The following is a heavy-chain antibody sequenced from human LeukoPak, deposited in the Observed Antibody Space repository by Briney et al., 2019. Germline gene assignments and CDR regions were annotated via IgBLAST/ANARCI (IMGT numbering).Heavy chain of an antibody. V-gene: IGHV4-39*01. CDR3: ARHGRGYSGNVVDY. CDR2: IYYSGRP. J-gene: IGHJ4*02. D-gene: IGHD5-12*01. Sequence: PSDPLSLPCTLSGRPISSSSDYWGRIRQPPGKGLEWIGSIYYSGRPYYNSSLKSRVTISVDTSKTQFSLHLRSVTAADTAVYYCARHGRGYSGNVVDYWGQGALAIVSS. CDR1: GRPISSSSDY.